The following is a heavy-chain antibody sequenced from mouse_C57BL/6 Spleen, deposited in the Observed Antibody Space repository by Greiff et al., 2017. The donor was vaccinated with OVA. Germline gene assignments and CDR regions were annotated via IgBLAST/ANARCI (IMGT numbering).Heavy chain of an antibody. CDR1: GYTFTDYN. J-gene: IGHJ4*01. CDR3: ARKDDYSPYYAMDY. V-gene: IGHV1-18*01. CDR2: INPNNGGT. D-gene: IGHD2-4*01. Sequence: EVQLQQSGPELVKPGASVKIPCKASGYTFTDYNMVWVKQSHGKSLEWIGDINPNNGGTIYNQKFKGKATLTVDKSSSTAYMELRSLTSEDTAVYYCARKDDYSPYYAMDYWGQGTSVTVSS.